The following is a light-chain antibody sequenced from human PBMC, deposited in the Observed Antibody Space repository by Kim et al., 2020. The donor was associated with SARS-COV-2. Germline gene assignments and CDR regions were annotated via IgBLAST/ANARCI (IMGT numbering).Light chain of an antibody. J-gene: IGLJ1*01. CDR2: EVT. V-gene: IGLV2-8*01. CDR1: SENDSHYNS. CDR3: SSYAGSNNYV. Sequence: VHINCTGNSENDSHYNSLSWHQQHPGKAPKLMIYEVTKRPSGVPDRFSGSKSGNTASLTVSGLQAEDEAEYYCSSYAGSNNYVSGTGTKVTVL.